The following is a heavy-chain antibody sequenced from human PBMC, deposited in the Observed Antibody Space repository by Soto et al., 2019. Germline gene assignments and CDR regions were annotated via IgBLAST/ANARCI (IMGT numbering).Heavy chain of an antibody. Sequence: ASVKVSCKASGYTFTGYYMHWVRQAPGQGLEWMGWINPNSGGTNYAQKFQGWVTMTRDTSISTAYMELSRLRSDDTAVYYCARDRSYGDYYYCGMDVWGRGTTVIVSS. J-gene: IGHJ6*02. CDR2: INPNSGGT. V-gene: IGHV1-2*04. D-gene: IGHD4-17*01. CDR1: GYTFTGYY. CDR3: ARDRSYGDYYYCGMDV.